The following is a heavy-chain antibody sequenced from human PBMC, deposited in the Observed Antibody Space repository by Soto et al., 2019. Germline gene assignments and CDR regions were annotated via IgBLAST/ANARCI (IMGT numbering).Heavy chain of an antibody. J-gene: IGHJ6*02. V-gene: IGHV1-69*02. Sequence: QVQLVQSGAEVKKPGSSVKVSCKASGGTFSSYTISWVRQAPGQGLEWMGGIIPILGIANYAQKFQGGVTIPADKTTSTSYMELRSLRAHATPVYYCAALGLGYTYGPEVNYGVYVWGQGTTVTVSS. D-gene: IGHD5-18*01. CDR2: IIPILGIA. CDR3: AALGLGYTYGPEVNYGVYV. CDR1: GGTFSSYT.